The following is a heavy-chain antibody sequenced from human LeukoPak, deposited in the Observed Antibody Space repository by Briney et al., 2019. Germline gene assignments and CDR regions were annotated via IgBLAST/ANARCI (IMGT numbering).Heavy chain of an antibody. CDR1: GGTFSSYA. J-gene: IGHJ5*02. Sequence: SVKVSCKASGGTFSSYAISWVRQAPGQGLEWMGGIIPIFGTANYAQKFQGRVTITADKSTSTAYMELSSLRSEDTAVYYCARDNSVGDSAWWFDPWGQGTLVTVSS. V-gene: IGHV1-69*06. CDR3: ARDNSVGDSAWWFDP. D-gene: IGHD5-12*01. CDR2: IIPIFGTA.